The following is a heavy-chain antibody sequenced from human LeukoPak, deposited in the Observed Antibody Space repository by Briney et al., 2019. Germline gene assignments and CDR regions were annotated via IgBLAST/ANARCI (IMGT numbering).Heavy chain of an antibody. CDR3: ARCPLRSIAVAGTFDY. V-gene: IGHV1-69*13. J-gene: IGHJ4*02. D-gene: IGHD6-19*01. CDR1: GYTLTELS. CDR2: IIPIFGTA. Sequence: SVKVSCKVSGYTLTELSMHWVRQAPGQGLEWMGGIIPIFGTANYAQKFQGRVTITADESTSTAYMELSSLRSEDTAVYYCARCPLRSIAVAGTFDYWGQGTLVTVSS.